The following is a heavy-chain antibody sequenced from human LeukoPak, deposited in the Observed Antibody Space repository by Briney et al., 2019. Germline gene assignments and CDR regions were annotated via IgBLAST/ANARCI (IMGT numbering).Heavy chain of an antibody. V-gene: IGHV3-48*02. CDR2: ISISSTTI. Sequence: GGSLRLSCVASGFTFSSSSMNWVRQAPGKGLEWVSYISISSTTIYYADSVKGRFTISRDNAKNSLYLQMNSQRDEDTAVYYCARGLRYSSSWYNFDYWGQGTLVTVSS. CDR1: GFTFSSSS. J-gene: IGHJ4*02. D-gene: IGHD6-13*01. CDR3: ARGLRYSSSWYNFDY.